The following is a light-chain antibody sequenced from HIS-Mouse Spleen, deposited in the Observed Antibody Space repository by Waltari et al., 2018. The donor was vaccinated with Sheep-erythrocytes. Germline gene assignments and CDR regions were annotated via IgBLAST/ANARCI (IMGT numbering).Light chain of an antibody. CDR2: WAA. V-gene: IGKV4-1*01. CDR3: QQDYSTLT. Sequence: DIVMTQSPDSLAVSLGERATINCKSSQSVLYSSNNKNYLAWYPQNPGQPPKLLISWAATRETGVPARFSGSGYVADFTLTIGSLQAEDVAVYYCQQDYSTLTFGGGTK. CDR1: QSVLYSSNNKNY. J-gene: IGKJ4*01.